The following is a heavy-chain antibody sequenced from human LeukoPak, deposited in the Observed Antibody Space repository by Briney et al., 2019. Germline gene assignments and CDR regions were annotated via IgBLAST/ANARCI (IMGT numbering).Heavy chain of an antibody. Sequence: TLSLTCTVSGGSISSYYWSWIRQPPGKGLEWIGYIYYSGSTNYNPSLKSRVTISVDTSKNQFSLKLSSVTAADTAVYYCARDNKKTYYDFWSGLNWFDPWGQGTLVTVSS. CDR1: GGSISSYY. V-gene: IGHV4-59*01. CDR3: ARDNKKTYYDFWSGLNWFDP. J-gene: IGHJ5*02. CDR2: IYYSGST. D-gene: IGHD3-3*01.